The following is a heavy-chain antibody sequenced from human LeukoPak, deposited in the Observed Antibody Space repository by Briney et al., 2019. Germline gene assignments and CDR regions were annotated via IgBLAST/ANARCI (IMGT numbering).Heavy chain of an antibody. V-gene: IGHV3-21*01. CDR1: GFTFSSYS. J-gene: IGHJ4*02. CDR3: ARDHVGSGYSSYFDY. D-gene: IGHD3-22*01. Sequence: GGSLRLSCAASGFTFSSYSMNWVRQAPGKGLEWVSSISSSSSYIYYADSVKGRFTISRDNAKNSLYLQMNSLRAEDTAVYYCARDHVGSGYSSYFDYWGQGTLVTVSS. CDR2: ISSSSSYI.